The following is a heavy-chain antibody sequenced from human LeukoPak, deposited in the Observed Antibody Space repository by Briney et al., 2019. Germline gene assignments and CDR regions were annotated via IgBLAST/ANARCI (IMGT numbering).Heavy chain of an antibody. CDR2: MRGDGIST. CDR3: AKDHYWSIDY. D-gene: IGHD3-3*01. Sequence: PGASLRLSCAPSGFAFSINWMHWVRHAPGQGLVWVSRMRGDGISTNYADSVKGRFTISRDIAKNTLYLQMNSLRAEDTGVYYCAKDHYWSIDYWGRGTLVTVSS. J-gene: IGHJ4*02. V-gene: IGHV3-74*01. CDR1: GFAFSINW.